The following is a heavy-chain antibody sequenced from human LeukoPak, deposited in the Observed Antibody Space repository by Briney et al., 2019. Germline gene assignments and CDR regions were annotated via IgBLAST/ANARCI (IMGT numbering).Heavy chain of an antibody. V-gene: IGHV3-7*01. CDR2: IKQDGSEA. J-gene: IGHJ4*02. D-gene: IGHD3-22*01. Sequence: PGGSLRLSCAASGFTFSSHGMNWVRQAPGEGLEWVANIKQDGSEASYVDSVKGRFTISRDNAKNSVHLQMNSLRAEDTAVYYCARQNNYYDTTGYSDYWGQGTLVTVSS. CDR3: ARQNNYYDTTGYSDY. CDR1: GFTFSSHG.